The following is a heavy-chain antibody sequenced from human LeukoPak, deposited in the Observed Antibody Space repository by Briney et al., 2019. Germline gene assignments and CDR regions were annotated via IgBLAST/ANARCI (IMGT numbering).Heavy chain of an antibody. V-gene: IGHV1-69*05. CDR3: ASVLGDGYFDY. J-gene: IGHJ4*02. Sequence: SVKVSCKASGGTFSSYAISWVRQAPGQGLEWMGGIIPLIDTPNYAQKFQGRVTITTDASTSTAYMELSSLRSEDTAVYYCASVLGDGYFDYWGQGTLVTVSS. CDR2: IIPLIDTP. CDR1: GGTFSSYA.